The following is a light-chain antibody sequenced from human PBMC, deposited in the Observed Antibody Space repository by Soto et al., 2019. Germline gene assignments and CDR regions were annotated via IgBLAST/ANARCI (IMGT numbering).Light chain of an antibody. V-gene: IGKV1-5*01. CDR3: QHHNSYSQT. CDR1: QSIRHY. CDR2: GAS. J-gene: IGKJ1*01. Sequence: DIQMTQSPPPLSASVGHRVTITCRASQSIRHYLAWYQQMPGKAPKLLIYGASTLQSGVPSRFSGSGTGTEFTLTISSLQPDDFGTYFCQHHNSYSQTFGQGTKVEIK.